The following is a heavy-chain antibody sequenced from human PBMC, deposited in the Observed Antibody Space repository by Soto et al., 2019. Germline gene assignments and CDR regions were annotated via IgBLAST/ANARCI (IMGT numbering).Heavy chain of an antibody. V-gene: IGHV1-69*13. D-gene: IGHD3-22*01. J-gene: IGHJ6*02. CDR2: IIPIFGTA. Sequence: SVKVSCKASGGTFSSYAISWVRQAPGQGLEWMGGIIPIFGTANYAQKFQGRVTITADESTSTAYMELSSLRSEDTAVYYCARGEVVVGSYYYGMDVCGQGTTVTVYS. CDR3: ARGEVVVGSYYYGMDV. CDR1: GGTFSSYA.